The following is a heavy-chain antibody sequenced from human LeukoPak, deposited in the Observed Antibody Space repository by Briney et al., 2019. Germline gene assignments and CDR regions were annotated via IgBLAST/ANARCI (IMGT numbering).Heavy chain of an antibody. CDR1: RYTFTSYD. CDR2: MNPNTGRT. D-gene: IGHD3-22*01. Sequence: GASVKVSCKASRYTFTSYDINWVRQPAGQGLEWMGWMNPNTGRTGFAQKFQGRLTMTRDTSINTAYMELISLRSDDTGVYYCARLSQTPDYYSSGGYFYLGYWGQGTPVTVSS. V-gene: IGHV1-8*01. CDR3: ARLSQTPDYYSSGGYFYLGY. J-gene: IGHJ4*02.